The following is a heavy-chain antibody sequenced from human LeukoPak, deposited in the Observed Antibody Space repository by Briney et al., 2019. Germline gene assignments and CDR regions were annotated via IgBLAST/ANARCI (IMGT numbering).Heavy chain of an antibody. Sequence: GGSLRLSCAASGFTFDDYAMHWVRQAPGKGPEWVSLINWDGGSTFYADSVKGRFTISRDNSKNSLYLQMNTLKAEDTALYYCAKHIDVWGSYRYHTGIDYWGQGTLVTVSS. J-gene: IGHJ4*02. D-gene: IGHD3-16*02. CDR1: GFTFDDYA. V-gene: IGHV3-43D*03. CDR3: AKHIDVWGSYRYHTGIDY. CDR2: INWDGGST.